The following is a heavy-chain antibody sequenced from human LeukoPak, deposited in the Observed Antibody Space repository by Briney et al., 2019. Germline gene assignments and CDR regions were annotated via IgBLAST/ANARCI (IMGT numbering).Heavy chain of an antibody. D-gene: IGHD1-26*01. CDR1: GFTFSSYW. CDR3: ASVSGSYNIDY. CDR2: IKQDGSKK. V-gene: IGHV3-7*01. Sequence: PGGSLRLSCAASGFTFSSYWMSWVRQTPGKGLEWVANIKQDGSKKYYVDSVKGRFTIFRDNAKNSLYLQMDSLTAEDTAVYYCASVSGSYNIDYWGQGTLVTVSS. J-gene: IGHJ4*02.